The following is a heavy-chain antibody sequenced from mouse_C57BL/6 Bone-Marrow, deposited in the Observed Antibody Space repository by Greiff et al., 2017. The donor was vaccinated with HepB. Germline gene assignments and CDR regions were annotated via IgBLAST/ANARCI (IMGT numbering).Heavy chain of an antibody. Sequence: DVQLVESGGGLVKPGGSLQLSCAASGFTFSSYTMSWVRQTPGKRLEWVATISGGGGNTYYPDSVKGRFTISRDNAKNTLYLQMSSLRSEDTALYYCARSLGVDYWGQGTSVTVSS. D-gene: IGHD6-1*01. CDR2: ISGGGGNT. CDR1: GFTFSSYT. CDR3: ARSLGVDY. J-gene: IGHJ4*01. V-gene: IGHV5-9*01.